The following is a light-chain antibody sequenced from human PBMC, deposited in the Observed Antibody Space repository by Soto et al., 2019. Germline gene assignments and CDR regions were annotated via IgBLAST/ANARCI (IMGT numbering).Light chain of an antibody. J-gene: IGKJ1*01. V-gene: IGKV3-11*01. CDR2: DAS. Sequence: EIGLTLSPATLSLSPGERATLSCRASQSFSSYLAWYQQKPGQAPRLLIYDASNRATGIPARFSGSGSGTDFTLTISRLEPEDFAMYYWQHYGSSTGWTFGQGTKVDNK. CDR3: QHYGSSTGWT. CDR1: QSFSSY.